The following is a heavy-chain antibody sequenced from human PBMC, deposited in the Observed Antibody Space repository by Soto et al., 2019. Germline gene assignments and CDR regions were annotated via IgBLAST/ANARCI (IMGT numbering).Heavy chain of an antibody. CDR3: AHKARYSYGSYYFDY. D-gene: IGHD5-18*01. J-gene: IGHJ4*02. CDR2: IFSNDDK. CDR1: GFSFSTRVVG. V-gene: IGHV2-5*01. Sequence: GSGPTLVNPTQTLTLTCTFSGFSFSTRVVGVGWFRQPPGKALEWLAHIFSNDDKRYSPSLQSRLTITKDTSKNQVFLTMTNMDPVDTATYFCAHKARYSYGSYYFDYWGLGTLVTVSS.